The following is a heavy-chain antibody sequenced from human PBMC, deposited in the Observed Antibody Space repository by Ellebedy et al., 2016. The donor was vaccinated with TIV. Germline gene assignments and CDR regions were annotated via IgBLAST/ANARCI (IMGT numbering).Heavy chain of an antibody. CDR3: ARGEGWIDN. D-gene: IGHD5-24*01. CDR2: IKEDGSEK. CDR1: GFTFSGYW. J-gene: IGHJ4*02. V-gene: IGHV3-7*04. Sequence: GGSLRLSXAASGFTFSGYWKSWVRQAPGQGLERVANIKEDGSEKYYVDSVKGRFTISRDNAKNSLYLQMNSLRAEDTAVYFCARGEGWIDNWGQGTLVTVSS.